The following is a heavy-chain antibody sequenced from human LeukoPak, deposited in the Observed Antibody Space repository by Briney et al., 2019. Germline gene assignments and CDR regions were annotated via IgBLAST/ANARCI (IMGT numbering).Heavy chain of an antibody. Sequence: SETLSLTCSVSGGSIISSSYFWGWIRQPPGKGLEWIGSIYHTGSTYHNPSLESRVTISVDTSKNQFSLKLSSVPAADTAVYYCARGGIAVAGEPPAGENWFDPWGQGTLVTVSS. CDR1: GGSIISSSYF. CDR3: ARGGIAVAGEPPAGENWFDP. CDR2: IYHTGST. J-gene: IGHJ5*02. D-gene: IGHD6-19*01. V-gene: IGHV4-39*07.